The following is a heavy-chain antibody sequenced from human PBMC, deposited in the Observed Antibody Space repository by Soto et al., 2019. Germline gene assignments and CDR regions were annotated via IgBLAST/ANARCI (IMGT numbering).Heavy chain of an antibody. V-gene: IGHV3-74*01. D-gene: IGHD2-21*01. CDR1: GFTLRSYW. CDR3: ARGVVVCRQLVRGSDRVET. J-gene: IGHJ5*02. CDR2: IDSDGGST. Sequence: EVQFVESGGGLVQPGGSLTLSCAASGFTLRSYWMHWVRQAPGKGLEWVARIDSDGGSTNYADSVKGRFTIFRDNAKNTVFMHMNSLRDEDMAVYYCARGVVVCRQLVRGSDRVETWGQGTRVTVSS.